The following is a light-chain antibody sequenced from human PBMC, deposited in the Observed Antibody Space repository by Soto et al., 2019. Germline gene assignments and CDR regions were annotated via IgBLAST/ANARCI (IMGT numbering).Light chain of an antibody. V-gene: IGLV2-8*01. CDR2: EVN. CDR3: SSYAGRDNWI. CDR1: SSDVGGYNY. Sequence: QSALTQPPSASGSPGQSVTISCTGTSSDVGGYNYVSWYQQYSGKAPKLILYEVNRRPSGVPDRFSGSKSGNTASLTVSGLQAEDEAYYHCSSYAGRDNWIFGGGTKLT. J-gene: IGLJ2*01.